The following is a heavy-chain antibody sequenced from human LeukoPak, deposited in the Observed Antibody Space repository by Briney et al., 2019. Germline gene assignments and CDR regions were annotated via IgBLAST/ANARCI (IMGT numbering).Heavy chain of an antibody. Sequence: PGGSLRVSCAASGFTFRNYWMTWVRQAPGKGLEWVANIKQDGSVKYYLDSVKGRFTISRDNAKNSVHLQMNSLRAEDTGVYNCARIGYSSSSLDYWGQGILVTVSS. CDR2: IKQDGSVK. CDR1: GFTFRNYW. D-gene: IGHD6-6*01. J-gene: IGHJ4*02. V-gene: IGHV3-7*01. CDR3: ARIGYSSSSLDY.